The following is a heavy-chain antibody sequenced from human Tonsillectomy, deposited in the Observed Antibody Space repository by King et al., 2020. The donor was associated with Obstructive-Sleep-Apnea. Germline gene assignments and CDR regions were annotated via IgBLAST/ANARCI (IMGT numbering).Heavy chain of an antibody. Sequence: QLVQSGAEVKKPGASVKVSCKASGYTFTSYGISWVRQAPGQGLEWMGWISAYNGNTNYAQKLQGRVTMTTDTSTSTAYMELRSLRSDDTAVYYCARDGILLWFGEPRRNDAFDIWGQGTMVTVSS. D-gene: IGHD3-10*01. J-gene: IGHJ3*02. CDR1: GYTFTSYG. V-gene: IGHV1-18*01. CDR3: ARDGILLWFGEPRRNDAFDI. CDR2: ISAYNGNT.